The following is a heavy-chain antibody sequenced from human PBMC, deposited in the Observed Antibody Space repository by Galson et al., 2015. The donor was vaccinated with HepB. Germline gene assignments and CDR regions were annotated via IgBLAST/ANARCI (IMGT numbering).Heavy chain of an antibody. J-gene: IGHJ6*03. CDR3: AKDGKVKYYYYYMDV. Sequence: SLRLSCAASGFTFDDYAMHWVRQAPGKGLEWVSGISWNSASMGNAYAVKGQFTISSDNAKYSLNLQMNSLRAEDTALYYCAKDGKVKYYYYYMDVWGKGTTVTVTS. D-gene: IGHD4-23*01. V-gene: IGHV3-9*01. CDR2: ISWNSASM. CDR1: GFTFDDYA.